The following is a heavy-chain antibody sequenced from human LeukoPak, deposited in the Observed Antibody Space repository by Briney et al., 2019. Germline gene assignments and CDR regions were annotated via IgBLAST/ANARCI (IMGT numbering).Heavy chain of an antibody. D-gene: IGHD6-19*01. J-gene: IGHJ5*02. CDR3: ARDGRIAVAGSRSYNWFDP. CDR2: INPNSGGT. Sequence: ASVKVSCKASGYTFTGYYMHWVRQAPGQGLEWMGWINPNSGGTNYAQKFQGWVTMTRDTSISTAYMELSRLRSEDTAVYYCARDGRIAVAGSRSYNWFDPWGQGTLVTVSS. CDR1: GYTFTGYY. V-gene: IGHV1-2*04.